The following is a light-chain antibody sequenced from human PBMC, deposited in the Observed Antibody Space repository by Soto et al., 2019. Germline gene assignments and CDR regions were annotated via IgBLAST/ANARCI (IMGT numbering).Light chain of an antibody. CDR2: KTS. CDR1: QSTSSW. Sequence: DIQMTQSPSTLSASVGDRVTITCRASQSTSSWLAWYQQKPGKGPTLLIYKTSTLESGVPSRFSGNGAATQFTLTIGCLQPDDFATYYCQQYSSYSYTFGQGTKLEIK. J-gene: IGKJ2*01. V-gene: IGKV1-5*03. CDR3: QQYSSYSYT.